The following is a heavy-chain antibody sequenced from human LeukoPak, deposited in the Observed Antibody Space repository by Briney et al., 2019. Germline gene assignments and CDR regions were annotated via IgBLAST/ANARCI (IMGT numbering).Heavy chain of an antibody. V-gene: IGHV3-74*01. D-gene: IGHD3-10*01. Sequence: GGSLRLSCAASGFSFSSYWMHWVRQAPGKGLVWVSRLNGAGTTTNYADSAKGRFTISRDNAKSTLYLQMSSLRAEDTAVYYCARDPGVRGVYYNYFDPLGQGTLVTVSS. CDR2: LNGAGTTT. CDR1: GFSFSSYW. CDR3: ARDPGVRGVYYNYFDP. J-gene: IGHJ5*02.